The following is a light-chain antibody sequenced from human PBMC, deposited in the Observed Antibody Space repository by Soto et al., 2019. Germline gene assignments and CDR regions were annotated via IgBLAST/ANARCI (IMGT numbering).Light chain of an antibody. V-gene: IGLV1-40*01. J-gene: IGLJ2*01. CDR1: SSNIGAGYA. Sequence: QSVLTQPPSLSGAPGQRVTISCAGSSSNIGAGYAVHWYQQLPGTAPKLLIYGNSNRPSGVPDRFSGSKSGTSASLAITGLQAEDEADYYCQSFDSSLSASVFGGGTKLTVL. CDR2: GNS. CDR3: QSFDSSLSASV.